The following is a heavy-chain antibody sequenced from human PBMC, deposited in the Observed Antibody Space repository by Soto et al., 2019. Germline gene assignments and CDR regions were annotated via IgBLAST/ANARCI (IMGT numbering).Heavy chain of an antibody. V-gene: IGHV3-23*01. J-gene: IGHJ4*02. Sequence: EVQLLESGGGLVQPGGSLRLSCAASGFTFSSYDMRWVRQAPGKGLEWVSAISGSGGSTYYADSVKGRFTISRDNSKNTLYLQMNSLRAEDTAVYYCARRGSGSYYDCWGQGTLVTVAS. CDR1: GFTFSSYD. CDR2: ISGSGGST. CDR3: ARRGSGSYYDC. D-gene: IGHD1-26*01.